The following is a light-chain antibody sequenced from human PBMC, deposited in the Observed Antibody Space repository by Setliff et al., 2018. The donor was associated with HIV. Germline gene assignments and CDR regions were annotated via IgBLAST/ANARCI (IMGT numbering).Light chain of an antibody. CDR2: EVN. CDR1: RSDIGAYNY. V-gene: IGLV2-14*01. J-gene: IGLJ2*01. Sequence: ALAQPASVSGSPGQSITISCTGSRSDIGAYNYVSWYQHHPGKAPKLMISEVNKRPSGISTRFSGSKTGNTASLTISGLQAEDESDYYCTSYTTSSTLVFGGGTKVTVL. CDR3: TSYTTSSTLV.